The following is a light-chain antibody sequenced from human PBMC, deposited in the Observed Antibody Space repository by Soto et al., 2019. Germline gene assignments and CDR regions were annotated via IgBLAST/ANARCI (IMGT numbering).Light chain of an antibody. CDR2: GAS. Sequence: ENVLTQSPATLSLSPVERATLSCRASQSVSRYLAWYQQRPGQAPRLLMYGASTRPSGIPARFTGGGSGTDFTLTISRLEPADLAMYYCQQYGSSPTFGGGTKVDIK. CDR1: QSVSRY. V-gene: IGKV3-20*01. J-gene: IGKJ4*01. CDR3: QQYGSSPT.